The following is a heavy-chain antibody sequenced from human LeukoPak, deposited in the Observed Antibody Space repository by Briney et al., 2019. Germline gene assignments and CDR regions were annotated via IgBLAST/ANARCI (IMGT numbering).Heavy chain of an antibody. CDR2: VSNSSSTI. CDR3: ASYGSGY. Sequence: GGSLRLSCAASGFTFSIYSMNWVRQAPGKGLEWVSYVSNSSSTIYYADSVKGRFTISRDNSKNTLYLQMNSLRAEDTAVYYCASYGSGYWGQGTLVTVSS. V-gene: IGHV3-48*01. D-gene: IGHD3-10*01. J-gene: IGHJ4*02. CDR1: GFTFSIYS.